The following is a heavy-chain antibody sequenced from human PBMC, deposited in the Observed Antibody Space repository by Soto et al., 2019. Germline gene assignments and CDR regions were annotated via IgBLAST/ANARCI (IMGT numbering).Heavy chain of an antibody. Sequence: QVQLVESGGGVVQPGRSLRLSCAASGFTFSSYGMHWVRQAPGKGLEWVAVIWYDGSNKYYADSVKGRFTISRDNSKNTLYLQMNSLRAEDTAVYYCARDEIAAAGTVPDYWGQGTLVTVSS. V-gene: IGHV3-33*01. CDR3: ARDEIAAAGTVPDY. CDR2: IWYDGSNK. J-gene: IGHJ4*02. D-gene: IGHD6-13*01. CDR1: GFTFSSYG.